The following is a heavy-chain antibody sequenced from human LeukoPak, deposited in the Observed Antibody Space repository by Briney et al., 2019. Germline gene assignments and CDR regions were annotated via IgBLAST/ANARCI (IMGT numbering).Heavy chain of an antibody. D-gene: IGHD3-16*01. CDR1: GLTFSNYW. Sequence: GGSLRLSCAASGLTFSNYWMDWVRQAPGKGLEWVANIKQDGSEKDYVDSVKGRFIISRDNAKNSLYLQMNTLRADDTAVYYCARDGFGTGSNWGQGTLVTVSS. CDR3: ARDGFGTGSN. V-gene: IGHV3-7*03. CDR2: IKQDGSEK. J-gene: IGHJ4*02.